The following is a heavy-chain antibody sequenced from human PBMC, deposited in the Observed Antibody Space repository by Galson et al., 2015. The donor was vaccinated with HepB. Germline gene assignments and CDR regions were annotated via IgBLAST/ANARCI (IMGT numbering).Heavy chain of an antibody. CDR1: GFTFSDYY. CDR3: ARDSLDLVLRYFDWFRDYYYYMDV. D-gene: IGHD3-9*01. CDR2: ISSSGSTI. Sequence: SLRLSCAASGFTFSDYYMSWIRQAPGKGLEWVPYISSSGSTIYYADSVKGRFTISRDNAKNSLYLQMNSLRAEDTAVYYCARDSLDLVLRYFDWFRDYYYYMDVWGKGTTVTVSS. V-gene: IGHV3-11*01. J-gene: IGHJ6*03.